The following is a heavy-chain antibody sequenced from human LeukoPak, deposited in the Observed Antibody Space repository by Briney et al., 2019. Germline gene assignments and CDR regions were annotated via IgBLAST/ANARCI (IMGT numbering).Heavy chain of an antibody. J-gene: IGHJ6*02. CDR3: VRGGFGHAMDV. CDR1: GFTLSSYW. V-gene: IGHV3-74*01. D-gene: IGHD3-10*01. CDR2: INNDGSGT. Sequence: QAGGSLRLSCAASGFTLSSYWMHWVRQAPGKGLVWVSVINNDGSGTNYADSVKGRSTISRDNAKNTLYLQMTSLGAEDTAVYYCVRGGFGHAMDVWGQGTTVTVSS.